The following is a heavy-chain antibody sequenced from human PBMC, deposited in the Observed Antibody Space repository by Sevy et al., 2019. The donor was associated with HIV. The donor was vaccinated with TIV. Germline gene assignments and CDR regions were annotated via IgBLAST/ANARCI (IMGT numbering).Heavy chain of an antibody. D-gene: IGHD6-6*01. V-gene: IGHV4-59*01. CDR2: SGST. Sequence: SETLSLTCTVSGVSISNYYWAWIRQPPGKGLECVGFSGSTNYNPSLKSRVTTSVDTSKNHFSLKLSSVTVADTAVYYCARARMEYSSSLEYFQYWGQGTLVTVSS. J-gene: IGHJ1*01. CDR1: GVSISNYY. CDR3: ARARMEYSSSLEYFQY.